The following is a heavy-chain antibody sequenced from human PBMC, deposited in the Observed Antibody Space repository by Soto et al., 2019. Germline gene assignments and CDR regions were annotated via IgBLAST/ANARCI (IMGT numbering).Heavy chain of an antibody. J-gene: IGHJ4*02. Sequence: QVQLVQSGAEVKKPGASVKVSCKAFGYTFNSYGISWVRQAPGQGLEWMGWISAYNGNTNYAQKXXXXXXXXXXXXXXXXXXXXXXXXXXXXXXXXXARESPPADYWGQGTLVTVSS. CDR3: ARESPPADY. CDR2: ISAYNGNT. CDR1: GYTFNSYG. V-gene: IGHV1-18*01.